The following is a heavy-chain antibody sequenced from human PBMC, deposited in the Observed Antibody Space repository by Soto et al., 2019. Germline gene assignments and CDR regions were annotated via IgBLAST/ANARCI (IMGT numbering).Heavy chain of an antibody. J-gene: IGHJ6*02. Sequence: SVKVSCKASGGTFSSYAISWVRQAPGQGLEWMGGIIPIFGTANYAQKFQGRVTITADKSTSTAYMELSSLRSEDTAVYYCAIDKPRIEYYYYGMDVWGQGTTVTVSS. CDR3: AIDKPRIEYYYYGMDV. V-gene: IGHV1-69*06. CDR2: IIPIFGTA. CDR1: GGTFSSYA.